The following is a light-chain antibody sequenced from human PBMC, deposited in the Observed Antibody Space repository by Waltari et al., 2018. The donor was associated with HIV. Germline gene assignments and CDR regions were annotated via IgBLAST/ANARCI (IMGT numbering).Light chain of an antibody. J-gene: IGKJ2*01. V-gene: IGKV3-15*01. CDR1: QNVRGA. CDR3: QQYKNWPPYT. Sequence: EIVLTQSPATLSVSPGERATLSCRTSQNVRGALAWYQQKPGQAPRLLIFDATTRATGAPPRFSGRGSGAEFTLTISSLQSEDSAVYYCQQYKNWPPYTFGQGTKLEIK. CDR2: DAT.